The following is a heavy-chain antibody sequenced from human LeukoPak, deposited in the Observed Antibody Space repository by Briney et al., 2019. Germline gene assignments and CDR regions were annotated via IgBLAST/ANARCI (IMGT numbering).Heavy chain of an antibody. CDR3: TIHSTIAVLGN. Sequence: PGGSLRLSCAASGFTFSSYSMNWVRQAPGKGLEWVSSISSSSSYIYYADSVKGRFTISRDNAKNSLYLQMNSLKSEDTAVYYCTIHSTIAVLGNWGQGTLVTVSS. V-gene: IGHV3-21*03. J-gene: IGHJ4*02. D-gene: IGHD2-21*01. CDR2: ISSSSSYI. CDR1: GFTFSSYS.